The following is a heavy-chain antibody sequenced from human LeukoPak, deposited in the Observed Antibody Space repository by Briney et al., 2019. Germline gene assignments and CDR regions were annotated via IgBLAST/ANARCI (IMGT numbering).Heavy chain of an antibody. D-gene: IGHD1-26*01. CDR2: NYPGDSDT. Sequence: GEALKISCKGSGYSFTSYWNGWVRQMPGKGLEWMGINYPGDSDTRYSPSFQGQVTISADKSISTAYLQWSSLKASDTAMYYCARQRGSYYSVGFFDYWGQGTLVTVSS. V-gene: IGHV5-51*01. CDR3: ARQRGSYYSVGFFDY. J-gene: IGHJ4*02. CDR1: GYSFTSYW.